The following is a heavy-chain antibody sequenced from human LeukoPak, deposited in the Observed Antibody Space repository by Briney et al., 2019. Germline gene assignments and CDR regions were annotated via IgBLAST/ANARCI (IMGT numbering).Heavy chain of an antibody. Sequence: ASVKVSCKASGYTFTSYGISWVRQAPGQGLEWMGWISAYNGNTNYAQKLQDRVTMTTDTSTTTAYMELRSLRSDDTAVYYCARDGWDIVVVVAAGLFDYWGQGTLVTVSS. D-gene: IGHD2-15*01. J-gene: IGHJ4*02. CDR2: ISAYNGNT. V-gene: IGHV1-18*01. CDR1: GYTFTSYG. CDR3: ARDGWDIVVVVAAGLFDY.